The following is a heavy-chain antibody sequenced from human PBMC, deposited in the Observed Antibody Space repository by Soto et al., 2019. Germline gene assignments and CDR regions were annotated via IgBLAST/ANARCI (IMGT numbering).Heavy chain of an antibody. Sequence: PGESLKISCKGSGYSFTSYWIGWVRQMPGKGLEWMGIIYPGDSDTRYSPSFQGQVTISADKSISTAYLQWSSLKASDTAMYYCARLPLGYCSGGSCSGAFGIRGQGTMVTVSS. CDR3: ARLPLGYCSGGSCSGAFGI. V-gene: IGHV5-51*01. CDR2: IYPGDSDT. J-gene: IGHJ3*02. D-gene: IGHD2-15*01. CDR1: GYSFTSYW.